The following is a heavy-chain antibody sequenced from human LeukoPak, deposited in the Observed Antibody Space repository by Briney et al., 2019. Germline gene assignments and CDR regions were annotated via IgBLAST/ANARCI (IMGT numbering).Heavy chain of an antibody. J-gene: IGHJ4*02. CDR1: GFTFSTYS. V-gene: IGHV3-23*01. CDR3: AKKFGSGSYYFDY. D-gene: IGHD3-10*01. Sequence: GESLRLSCAASGFTFSTYSMNWVRQAPGKGLEWVSSINDRGGSTYYADSVKGRFTISRDNSKDTLYPQMNSLRSEDTAVYYCAKKFGSGSYYFDYWGQGALVTVSS. CDR2: INDRGGST.